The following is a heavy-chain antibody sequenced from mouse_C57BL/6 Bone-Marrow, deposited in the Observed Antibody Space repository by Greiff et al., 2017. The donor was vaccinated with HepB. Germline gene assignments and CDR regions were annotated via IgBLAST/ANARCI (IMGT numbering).Heavy chain of an antibody. CDR3: ARSPFYYGSRYWYFDV. CDR2: IRNKANGYTT. D-gene: IGHD1-1*01. J-gene: IGHJ1*03. V-gene: IGHV7-3*01. Sequence: EVKVEESGGGLVQPGGSLSLSCAASGFTFTDYYMSWVRQPPGKALEWLGFIRNKANGYTTEYSASVKGRFTISRDNSQSILYLQMNALRAEDSATYYCARSPFYYGSRYWYFDVWGTGTTVTVSS. CDR1: GFTFTDYY.